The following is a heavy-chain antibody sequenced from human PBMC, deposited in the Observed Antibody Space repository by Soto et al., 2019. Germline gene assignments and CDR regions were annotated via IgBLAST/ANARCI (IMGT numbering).Heavy chain of an antibody. V-gene: IGHV4-59*01. CDR2: FYKSGTT. CDR3: ARTYDNSGPNSGGYAFDI. D-gene: IGHD3-22*01. Sequence: QVQLQESGPGLVKPSETLSFTCTVSGDSINSYYWCWIRQPPGKGLEWIAYFYKSGTTNYNPSLKSRVSISVDTSKYQFSLKLSSVSAADTAVYYCARTYDNSGPNSGGYAFDIWGQGTMLTVSS. CDR1: GDSINSYY. J-gene: IGHJ3*02.